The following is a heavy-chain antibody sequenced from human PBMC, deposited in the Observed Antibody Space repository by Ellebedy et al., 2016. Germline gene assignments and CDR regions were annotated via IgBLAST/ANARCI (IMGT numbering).Heavy chain of an antibody. CDR3: TCLQLGIADYFDY. V-gene: IGHV1-46*01. CDR1: GYIFTKYY. J-gene: IGHJ4*02. D-gene: IGHD6-13*01. Sequence: ASVKVSCKASGYIFTKYYMHWVRQAPGQGLEWMGMINPSGGSTSYAQKFQGRVTMTRDTSTSTVYMELSSLRSEDTAVYYCTCLQLGIADYFDYWGQGAPVTVSS. CDR2: INPSGGST.